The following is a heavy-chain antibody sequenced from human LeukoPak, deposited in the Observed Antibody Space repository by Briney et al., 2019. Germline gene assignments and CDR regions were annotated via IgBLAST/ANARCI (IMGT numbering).Heavy chain of an antibody. CDR2: ISPSGRTT. J-gene: IGHJ4*02. V-gene: IGHV3-23*01. CDR3: AKVVLVGAIFGPGY. D-gene: IGHD1-26*01. CDR1: GFTFSSYA. Sequence: HPGGSLRLSCVASGFTFSSYAMSWVRQAPGKGLEWVSAISPSGRTTDYVDSVKGRFTISRDNSKSTLYLQMNSLRAEDTAVYYCAKVVLVGAIFGPGYWGQGTLVTVSS.